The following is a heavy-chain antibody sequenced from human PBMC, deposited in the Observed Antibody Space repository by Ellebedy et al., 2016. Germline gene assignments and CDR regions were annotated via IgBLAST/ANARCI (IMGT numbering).Heavy chain of an antibody. CDR1: GFFVSSDY. Sequence: GGSLRLSCAASGFFVSSDYMSWVRQARGRGLEWVSAIDRGGNTYYADSVKGRFTISRDNAKNSLYLQMNSLRAEDTAVYYCARGSGLFDVWGQGTMVTVSS. J-gene: IGHJ3*01. CDR2: IDRGGNT. CDR3: ARGSGLFDV. V-gene: IGHV3-53*01.